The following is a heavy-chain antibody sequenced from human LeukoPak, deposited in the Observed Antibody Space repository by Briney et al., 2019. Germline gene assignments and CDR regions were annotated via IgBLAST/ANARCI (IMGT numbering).Heavy chain of an antibody. CDR1: EFTVGSNY. V-gene: IGHV3-66*02. CDR2: IYSAGTT. J-gene: IGHJ3*02. Sequence: PGGSLRLSCAASEFTVGSNYMSWVRQAPGKGLEWVSVIYSAGTTYSADSVKGRFTISRGTSKNTLYLQMNSLRAEDTAVYFCARVGIVVVPGFNAFDMWGQGTMVTVSS. CDR3: ARVGIVVVPGFNAFDM. D-gene: IGHD2-2*01.